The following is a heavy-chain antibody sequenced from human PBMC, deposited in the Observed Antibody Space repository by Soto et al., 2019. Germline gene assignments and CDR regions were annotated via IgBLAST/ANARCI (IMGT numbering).Heavy chain of an antibody. CDR1: GLTFSSFA. D-gene: IGHD4-4*01. V-gene: IGHV3-23*01. CDR3: AKDRAPSIFGNYIGETFDI. J-gene: IGHJ3*02. Sequence: EVQLLESGGGLVQPGGSLRLSCAASGLTFSSFAMSWVRQAPGKGLEWVSSISGRRGGTYYADSVMGRFTISRDNSKNTLYLQMNSLSPEDTAVYYCAKDRAPSIFGNYIGETFDIWGQGTMVTVSS. CDR2: ISGRRGGT.